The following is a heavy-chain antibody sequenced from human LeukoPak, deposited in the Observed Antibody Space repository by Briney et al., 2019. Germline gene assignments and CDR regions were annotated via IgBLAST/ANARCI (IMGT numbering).Heavy chain of an antibody. D-gene: IGHD1-1*01. CDR3: AREVSGTTLDP. J-gene: IGHJ5*02. Sequence: SQTLSLTCAISGDSVSSNNVAWHWIRQSPSRGLEWLGRTYYRSKWYSAYAVSVKGRINISPDTSTNQFSLQLNSVTPEDTAVHFCAREVSGTTLDPWGQGTLVTVSS. CDR2: TYYRSKWYS. V-gene: IGHV6-1*01. CDR1: GDSVSSNNVA.